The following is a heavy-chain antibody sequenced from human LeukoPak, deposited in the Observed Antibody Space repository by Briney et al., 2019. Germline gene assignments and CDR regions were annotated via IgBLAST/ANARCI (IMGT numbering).Heavy chain of an antibody. CDR1: GASITSYY. CDR2: IYHTGST. CDR3: ARDRWLDF. J-gene: IGHJ5*01. Sequence: SETLSLTCTVSGASITSYYWSWIRQPPGKGLEWIGYIYHTGSTNYNLSLKGRVTMSVDTSKNQFSLRLTSVTAADTAVYYCARDRWLDFWGQGTLVTVSS. V-gene: IGHV4-59*01.